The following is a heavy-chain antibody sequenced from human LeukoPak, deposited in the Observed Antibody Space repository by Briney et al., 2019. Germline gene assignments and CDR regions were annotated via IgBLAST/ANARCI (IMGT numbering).Heavy chain of an antibody. CDR3: ARSPFGSNPGGGFFEY. CDR1: EFTFSSYS. V-gene: IGHV3-48*04. D-gene: IGHD3-10*01. Sequence: GGSLRLSCAASEFTFSSYSMNWVRQAPGKGLEWVSYISMISSIVYYADSVKGRFTISRDNAKNSLYLQMNSLRAEDTAVYYCARSPFGSNPGGGFFEYWGQGTLVTVSS. CDR2: ISMISSIV. J-gene: IGHJ4*02.